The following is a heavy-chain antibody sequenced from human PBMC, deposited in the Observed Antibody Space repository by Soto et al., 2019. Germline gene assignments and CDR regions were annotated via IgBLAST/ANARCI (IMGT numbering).Heavy chain of an antibody. CDR3: ARDRIPTLYSSSTNYYYYGMDV. D-gene: IGHD6-6*01. CDR2: INPNSGGT. J-gene: IGHJ6*02. CDR1: GYTFTGYY. V-gene: IGHV1-2*02. Sequence: GASVNVSFKASGYTFTGYYIHWVRQAPGQGLECMGWINPNSGGTNYAQKFQGRVTMTRDTSISTAYMELSRLRSDDTAVYYCARDRIPTLYSSSTNYYYYGMDVWGQGTTVTVSS.